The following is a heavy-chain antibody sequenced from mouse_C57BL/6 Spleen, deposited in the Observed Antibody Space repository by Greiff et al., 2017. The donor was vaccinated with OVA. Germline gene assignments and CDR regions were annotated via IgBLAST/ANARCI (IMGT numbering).Heavy chain of an antibody. Sequence: VQLKESGAELARPGASVKMSCKASGYTFTSYTMHWVKQRPGQGLEWIGYINPSSGYTKYNQKFKDKATLTADKSSSTAYMQLSSLTSEDSAVYYCARSTIYYGNYEWYFDVWGTGTTVTVSS. CDR3: ARSTIYYGNYEWYFDV. CDR2: INPSSGYT. CDR1: GYTFTSYT. V-gene: IGHV1-4*01. D-gene: IGHD2-1*01. J-gene: IGHJ1*03.